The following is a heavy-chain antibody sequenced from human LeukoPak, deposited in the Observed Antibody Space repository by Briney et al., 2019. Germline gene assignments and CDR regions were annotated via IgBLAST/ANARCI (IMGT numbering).Heavy chain of an antibody. V-gene: IGHV3-30-3*01. J-gene: IGHJ5*02. Sequence: GGSLRLSCAASGFTFSSYAMHWVRQAPGKGLEWVAVISYDGSNKYYADSVKGRFTISRDNSKNTLYLQMNSLRAEDTAVYYCARAGDSSGYFVNGFDPWGQGTLVTVSS. CDR3: ARAGDSSGYFVNGFDP. D-gene: IGHD3-22*01. CDR1: GFTFSSYA. CDR2: ISYDGSNK.